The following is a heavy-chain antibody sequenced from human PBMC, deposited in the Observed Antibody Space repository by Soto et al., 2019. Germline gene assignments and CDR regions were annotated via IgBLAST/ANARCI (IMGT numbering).Heavy chain of an antibody. CDR3: ARSGKIFGVVPGALYGMDV. CDR2: IIPIFGTA. D-gene: IGHD3-3*01. Sequence: SVKVSCKASGGPFSSYAISWVRQAPGQGLEWMGGIIPIFGTANYAQKFQGRVTITADESTSTAYMGLSSLRSEDTAVYYCARSGKIFGVVPGALYGMDVWGQGTTVTVSS. J-gene: IGHJ6*02. V-gene: IGHV1-69*13. CDR1: GGPFSSYA.